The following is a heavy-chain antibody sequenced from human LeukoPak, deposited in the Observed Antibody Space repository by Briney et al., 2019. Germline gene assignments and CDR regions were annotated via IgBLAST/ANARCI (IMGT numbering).Heavy chain of an antibody. D-gene: IGHD3-16*02. Sequence: SETLSLTCTVSGGSISSSSYYWCWIRQPPGKGLEWIGSIYYSGSTYYNPSLKSRVTISVDTSKNQFSLKLSSVTAADTAVYYCARHYDYVWGSYRYTVNWFDPWGQGTLVTVSS. J-gene: IGHJ5*02. CDR2: IYYSGST. V-gene: IGHV4-39*01. CDR1: GGSISSSSYY. CDR3: ARHYDYVWGSYRYTVNWFDP.